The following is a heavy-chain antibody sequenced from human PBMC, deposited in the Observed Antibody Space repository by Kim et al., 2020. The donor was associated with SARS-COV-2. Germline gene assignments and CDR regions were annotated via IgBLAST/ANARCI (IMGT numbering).Heavy chain of an antibody. J-gene: IGHJ6*02. CDR3: ARGRAGVVPSPILGIGPHFDYFIMDV. V-gene: IGHV4-34*01. CDR1: GGSFSGYY. CDR2: INHSGGI. Sequence: SETLSLTCAVYGGSFSGYYWSWIRQPPGKGLEWIGEINHSGGINHPSLKSRVTISMDTSKNQFSLKLTSVIAADTGFYYCARGRAGVVPSPILGIGPHFDYFIMDVWGHGTTVTVSS. D-gene: IGHD2-2*02.